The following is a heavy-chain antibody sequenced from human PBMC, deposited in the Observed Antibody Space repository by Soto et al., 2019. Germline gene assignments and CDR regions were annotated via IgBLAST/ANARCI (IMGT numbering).Heavy chain of an antibody. V-gene: IGHV3-30*18. CDR3: AKEGSDYDILTGSGYYGMDV. J-gene: IGHJ6*02. Sequence: QVQLVESGGGVVQPGRSLRLSCAASGFTFSSYGMHWVRQAPGKGLEWVAVISYDGSNKYYADSVKGRFTISRDNSKNTLYLQMNILIAEDTAVYYCAKEGSDYDILTGSGYYGMDVWGQGTTVTVSS. CDR2: ISYDGSNK. CDR1: GFTFSSYG. D-gene: IGHD3-9*01.